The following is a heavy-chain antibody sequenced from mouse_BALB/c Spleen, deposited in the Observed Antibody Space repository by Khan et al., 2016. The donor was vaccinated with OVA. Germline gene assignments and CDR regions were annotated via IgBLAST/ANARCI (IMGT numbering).Heavy chain of an antibody. CDR3: ARSLYYGSRLYAMDY. V-gene: IGHV1S41*01. J-gene: IGHJ4*01. Sequence: DLVKPGASVKLSCKASGYTFTSYWINWIKQRPGQGLEWIGRIATGSGSTPYNEMFKGTATLTVDTSYSTDYIQLSSLSSEDSAVSFCARSLYYGSRLYAMDYWGPGTSVTVSS. CDR2: IATGSGST. D-gene: IGHD1-1*01. CDR1: GYTFTSYW.